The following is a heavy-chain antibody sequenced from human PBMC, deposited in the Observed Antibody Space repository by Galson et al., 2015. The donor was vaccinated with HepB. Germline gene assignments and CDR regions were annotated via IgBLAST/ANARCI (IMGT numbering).Heavy chain of an antibody. CDR2: SSAYNGNT. J-gene: IGHJ4*02. Sequence: SVKVSCKASGYTFTSYGISWVRQAPGQGLEWMGWSSAYNGNTNYAQKFQGRVTMTTDTSTSTAYMELRSLRSDDTAVYYCARDSGGYSSNWFRPFDYWGQGTLVTVSS. V-gene: IGHV1-18*01. CDR3: ARDSGGYSSNWFRPFDY. CDR1: GYTFTSYG. D-gene: IGHD6-13*01.